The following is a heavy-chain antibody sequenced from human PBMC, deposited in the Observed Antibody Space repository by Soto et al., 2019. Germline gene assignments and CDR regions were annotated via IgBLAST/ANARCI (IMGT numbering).Heavy chain of an antibody. CDR1: GGSSSNYY. Sequence: SETLSLTCTVSGGSSSNYYWSWIRQSPGKGLEWIANIYHSGTTNYNLSLKGRVSISIDSSKNQVSLRLKSVTAADTAVYYCAKGGYRTLAWFDPWGQGTLVTV. V-gene: IGHV4-59*03. CDR2: IYHSGTT. CDR3: AKGGYRTLAWFDP. D-gene: IGHD5-18*01. J-gene: IGHJ5*02.